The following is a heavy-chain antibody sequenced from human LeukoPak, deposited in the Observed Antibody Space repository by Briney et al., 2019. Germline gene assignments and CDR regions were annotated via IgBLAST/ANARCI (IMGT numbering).Heavy chain of an antibody. CDR2: IYYSGSS. D-gene: IGHD5-24*01. J-gene: IGHJ3*02. Sequence: PSETLSLTCTVSGGSISSHYWSWIRQPPGKGLEWIGYIYYSGSSKYNPSLKSRVTISVDTSKNQFSLKLSSVTAADTAVYYCARHPPRESRGNAFDIWGQGTVVTVSS. CDR1: GGSISSHY. CDR3: ARHPPRESRGNAFDI. V-gene: IGHV4-59*11.